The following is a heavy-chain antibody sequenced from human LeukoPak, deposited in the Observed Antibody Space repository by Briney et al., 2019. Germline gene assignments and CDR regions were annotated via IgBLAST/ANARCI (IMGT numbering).Heavy chain of an antibody. CDR3: AKGGPLDGYNTHFDY. CDR2: ISYDGSNK. D-gene: IGHD5-24*01. J-gene: IGHJ4*02. CDR1: GFTFSSYG. V-gene: IGHV3-30*18. Sequence: GGSLRLSCAASGFTFSSYGMHWVRQAPGKGLEWVAVISYDGSNKYYADSVKGRFTISRDNSKNTLYLQMNSLRAEDTAVYYCAKGGPLDGYNTHFDYWGQGTLVTVSS.